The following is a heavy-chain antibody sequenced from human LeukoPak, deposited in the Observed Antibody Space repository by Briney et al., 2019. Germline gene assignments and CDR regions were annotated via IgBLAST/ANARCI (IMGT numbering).Heavy chain of an antibody. CDR1: GYSFISYW. CDR2: IYPGDSDT. J-gene: IGHJ4*02. D-gene: IGHD6-13*01. Sequence: GESLKISCKGSGYSFISYWIGWVRQMPGKGLELMGIIYPGDSDTRYSPSFQGQVTISADKSISTAYLQWSSLKASDTAMYFGARRASSWWFDYWGQGTLVTVSS. CDR3: ARRASSWWFDY. V-gene: IGHV5-51*03.